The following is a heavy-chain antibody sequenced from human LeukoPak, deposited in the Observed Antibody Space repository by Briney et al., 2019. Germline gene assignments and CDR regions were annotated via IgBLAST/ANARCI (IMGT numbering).Heavy chain of an antibody. V-gene: IGHV1-8*01. Sequence: ASVKVSCKASGYTFTSYDINWVRQATGQGLEWMGWMNPNSGNTGYAQKFQGRVTMTRNTSISTAYMELSSLRSEDTAVYYCARGVYSNCPLGYWGQGTLVTVSS. CDR3: ARGVYSNCPLGY. CDR1: GYTFTSYD. D-gene: IGHD4-11*01. J-gene: IGHJ4*02. CDR2: MNPNSGNT.